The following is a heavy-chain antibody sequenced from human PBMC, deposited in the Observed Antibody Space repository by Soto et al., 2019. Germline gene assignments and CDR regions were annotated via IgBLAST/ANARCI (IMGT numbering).Heavy chain of an antibody. Sequence: GGSLRLSCAASGFTFCNAWMNWVRQAPRKGLEWVGRIKSKTDGGTTDYAAPVKGRFTISRDDSKNTLYLQMNSLKTEDTAVYYCTTFNWNRHEYYYYGMDVWGQGTTVTVSS. CDR3: TTFNWNRHEYYYYGMDV. CDR2: IKSKTDGGTT. V-gene: IGHV3-15*07. J-gene: IGHJ6*02. CDR1: GFTFCNAW. D-gene: IGHD1-1*01.